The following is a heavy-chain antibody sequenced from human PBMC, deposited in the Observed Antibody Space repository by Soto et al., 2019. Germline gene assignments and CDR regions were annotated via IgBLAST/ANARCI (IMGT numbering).Heavy chain of an antibody. CDR2: ISGSGANT. CDR3: AKSPDFYYDGMDV. CDR1: GFTFSGYA. J-gene: IGHJ6*02. V-gene: IGHV3-23*01. Sequence: EVQLLESGGGLVQPGGSQRLSCAASGFTFSGYAMTWVRQAPGKGLEWVSSISGSGANTYYADSVKGRFTISRDNSKNTLSLQMTSLRPDDTAVYYCAKSPDFYYDGMDVWGQGTTVTVSS.